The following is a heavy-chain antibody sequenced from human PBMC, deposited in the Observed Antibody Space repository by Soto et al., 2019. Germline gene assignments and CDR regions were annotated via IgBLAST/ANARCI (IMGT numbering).Heavy chain of an antibody. J-gene: IGHJ5*02. Sequence: GGSLRLSCAASGFTFSDYYMSWIRQAPGKGLEWVSYISSSGSTIYYADSVKGRFTISRDNAKNSLYLQMNSLRAEDTAVYYCAGPLLAAAGFISDPWGQGTLVTVSS. CDR1: GFTFSDYY. CDR2: ISSSGSTI. CDR3: AGPLLAAAGFISDP. D-gene: IGHD6-13*01. V-gene: IGHV3-11*01.